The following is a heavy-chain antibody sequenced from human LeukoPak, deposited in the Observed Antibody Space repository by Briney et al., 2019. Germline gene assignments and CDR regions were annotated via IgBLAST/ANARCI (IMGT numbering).Heavy chain of an antibody. J-gene: IGHJ6*02. Sequence: GGSLRLSCAASGFTFSSYAMHWVRQAPGKGLEWVAVISYDGSNKYYADSVKGRFTISRDNSKNTLYLQMNSLRAEDTAVYYCARDLSYFSFDDWGQGTTVTVSS. V-gene: IGHV3-30-3*01. CDR2: ISYDGSNK. D-gene: IGHD2-21*01. CDR1: GFTFSSYA. CDR3: ARDLSYFSFDD.